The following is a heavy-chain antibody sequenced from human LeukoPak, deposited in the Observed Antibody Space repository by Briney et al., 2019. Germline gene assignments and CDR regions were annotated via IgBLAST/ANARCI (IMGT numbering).Heavy chain of an antibody. D-gene: IGHD6-19*01. CDR1: GFTFSSYS. J-gene: IGHJ3*02. CDR3: ARDLQQWLVAYDAFDI. CDR2: ISSSSSYI. Sequence: PGGSLRLSCAASGFTFSSYSMNWVRQAPGKGLEWVSSISSSSSYIYYEDSVKGRFTISRDNAKNSLYLQMNSLRAEDTAVYYCARDLQQWLVAYDAFDIWGQGTMVTVSS. V-gene: IGHV3-21*01.